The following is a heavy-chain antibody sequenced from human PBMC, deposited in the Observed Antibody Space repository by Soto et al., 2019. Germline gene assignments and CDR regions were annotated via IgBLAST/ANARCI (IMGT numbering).Heavy chain of an antibody. D-gene: IGHD1-26*01. CDR3: ARGDREDIEGVVGVRPGEYSMDV. CDR2: ISYDGSRK. CDR1: EFTFRIFA. Sequence: EESGGGVVQPGSSLRLSCAASEFTFRIFAMHWLRQSPGKGLEWVAVISYDGSRKADSVKGRFTVSRDNSWNTLYLQMNSLRAEDTAIYYCARGDREDIEGVVGVRPGEYSMDVWGQGTTVTVSS. V-gene: IGHV3-30-3*01. J-gene: IGHJ6*02.